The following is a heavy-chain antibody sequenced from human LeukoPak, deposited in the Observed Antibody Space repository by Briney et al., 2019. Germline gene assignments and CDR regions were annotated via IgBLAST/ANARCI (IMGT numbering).Heavy chain of an antibody. CDR1: GYTFTGYY. Sequence: GASVKVSCKASGYTFTGYYMHWVRQAPGQGLEWMGWINPNSGGTNYAQKFQGRVTMTRDTSISTAYMELSRLRSDDTAVYYCARDRDIVATTLEFDCWGQGTLVTVSS. CDR3: ARDRDIVATTLEFDC. J-gene: IGHJ4*02. D-gene: IGHD5-12*01. CDR2: INPNSGGT. V-gene: IGHV1-2*02.